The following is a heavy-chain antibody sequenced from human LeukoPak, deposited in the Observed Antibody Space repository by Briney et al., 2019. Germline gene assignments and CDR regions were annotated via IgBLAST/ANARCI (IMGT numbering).Heavy chain of an antibody. CDR1: GGSFSGYY. V-gene: IGHV4-34*01. D-gene: IGHD3-22*01. Sequence: PSETLSLTCAVYGGSFSGYYWSWIRQPPGKGLEWIGEINHSGSTNYNPSLKSRVTISVDTSKNQFSLKLSSVTAADTAVYYCARGEYYYDRGFDYWGQGTLVTVSS. J-gene: IGHJ4*02. CDR3: ARGEYYYDRGFDY. CDR2: INHSGST.